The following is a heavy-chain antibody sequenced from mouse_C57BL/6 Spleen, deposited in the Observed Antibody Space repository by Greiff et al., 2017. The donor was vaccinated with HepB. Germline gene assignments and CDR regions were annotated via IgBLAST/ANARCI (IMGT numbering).Heavy chain of an antibody. Sequence: VQLQQSGTELVKPWASVKLSCKASGYTFTSYWMHWVKQRPGQGLEWIGNINPSNGGTNYNEKFKSKATLTVDKSSSTAYMQLSSLTSEDSAVYYCARGDYGNYGFAYWGQGTLVTVSA. CDR2: INPSNGGT. CDR3: ARGDYGNYGFAY. CDR1: GYTFTSYW. D-gene: IGHD2-1*01. V-gene: IGHV1-53*01. J-gene: IGHJ3*01.